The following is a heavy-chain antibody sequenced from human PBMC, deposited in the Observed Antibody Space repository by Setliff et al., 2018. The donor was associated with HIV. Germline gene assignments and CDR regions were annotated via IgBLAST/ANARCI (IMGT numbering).Heavy chain of an antibody. CDR3: ARGLTRGGYYYYFYMDV. Sequence: ASETLSLTCTVSGDSISTYYWSWIRQPPGKGLEWIGYIYTSGSTNYNPSLKSRVTISKDTSKNHFSLKLTSVTAADTAVYYCARGLTRGGYYYYFYMDVWGKGTTVTVS. CDR2: IYTSGST. CDR1: GDSISTYY. J-gene: IGHJ6*03. D-gene: IGHD7-27*01. V-gene: IGHV4-4*08.